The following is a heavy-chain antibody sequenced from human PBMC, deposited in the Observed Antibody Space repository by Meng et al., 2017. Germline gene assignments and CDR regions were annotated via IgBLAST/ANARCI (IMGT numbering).Heavy chain of an antibody. D-gene: IGHD3-10*01. CDR1: GFTVSSNY. CDR3: AKVRYGSGLFDY. V-gene: IGHV3-53*01. J-gene: IGHJ4*02. Sequence: GESLKISCAASGFTVSSNYMSWVRQAPGKGLEWVSVIYSGGSTYFADSVKGRFTIYRDNSKNTLYLQMNSLRAEDTAVYYGAKVRYGSGLFDYWGQGTLVTVSS. CDR2: IYSGGST.